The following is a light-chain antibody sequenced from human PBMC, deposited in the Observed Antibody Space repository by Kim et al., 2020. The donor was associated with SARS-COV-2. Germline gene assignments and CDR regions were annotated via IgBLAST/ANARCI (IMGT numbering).Light chain of an antibody. CDR2: AAS. J-gene: IGKJ2*01. CDR3: QQSYTTPPYT. V-gene: IGKV1-39*01. CDR1: QSISSY. Sequence: ASVGDRVTITCRASQSISSYLNWYQQKPGKAPKLLIYAASSLQSGVPSRFSGSGSGTDFTLTISSLQPEDFATYYCQQSYTTPPYTFGQGTKLEIK.